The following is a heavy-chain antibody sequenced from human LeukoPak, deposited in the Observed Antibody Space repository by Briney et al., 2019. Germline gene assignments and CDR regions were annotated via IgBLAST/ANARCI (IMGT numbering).Heavy chain of an antibody. J-gene: IGHJ6*03. V-gene: IGHV3-21*01. D-gene: IGHD3-9*01. CDR3: ARDVRYYDILTANYYYYKDV. CDR1: GFTFSSYS. CDR2: ISSSSSYI. Sequence: GGSLGLSCAASGFTFSSYSMNWVRQAPGKGLEWVSSISSSSSYIYYADSVKGRFTISRDNAKNSLYLQMNSLRAEDTAVYYCARDVRYYDILTANYYYYKDVWGKGTTVTVSS.